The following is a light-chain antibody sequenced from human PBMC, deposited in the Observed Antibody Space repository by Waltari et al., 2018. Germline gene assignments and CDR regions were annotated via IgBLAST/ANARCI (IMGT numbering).Light chain of an antibody. CDR1: QNIRTY. CDR2: DAF. J-gene: IGKJ2*01. Sequence: ILMTQSPATLAVSPGERVTLSCRASQNIRTYLVWYQQKPGQSPRLLIYDAFIRATGIPARCSGSGSGTEFTLTISSLQSEDFAVYYCQHYLNFPHTFGPGTKLEIK. CDR3: QHYLNFPHT. V-gene: IGKV3-15*01.